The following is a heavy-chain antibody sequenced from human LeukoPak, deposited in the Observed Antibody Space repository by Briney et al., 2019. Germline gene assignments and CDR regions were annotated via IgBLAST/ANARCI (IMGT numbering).Heavy chain of an antibody. V-gene: IGHV1-18*01. D-gene: IGHD5-24*01. CDR2: ISAYNGNT. J-gene: IGHJ4*02. Sequence: ASVKVSCKASGYTFTSYGISWVRQAPGQGLEWMGWISAYNGNTNYAQRLQGRVTMTTDTSTSTAYMELRSLRSDDTAVYYCARASFQRWLQLGGDWGQGALVTVSS. CDR3: ARASFQRWLQLGGD. CDR1: GYTFTSYG.